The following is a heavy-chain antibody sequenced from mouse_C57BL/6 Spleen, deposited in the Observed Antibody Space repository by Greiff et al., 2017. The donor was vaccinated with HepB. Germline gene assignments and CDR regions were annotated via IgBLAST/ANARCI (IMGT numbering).Heavy chain of an antibody. CDR1: GYTFTSYW. CDR3: AIYGPYYAMDY. J-gene: IGHJ4*01. CDR2: IHPSDSDT. Sequence: VQLQQSGAELVKPGASVKVSCKASGYTFTSYWMHWVKQRPGQGLEWIGGIHPSDSDTNYNQKFKGKATLTVDKSSSTAYMQLSSLTSEDSAVYYCAIYGPYYAMDYWGQGTSVTVSS. D-gene: IGHD1-1*02. V-gene: IGHV1-74*01.